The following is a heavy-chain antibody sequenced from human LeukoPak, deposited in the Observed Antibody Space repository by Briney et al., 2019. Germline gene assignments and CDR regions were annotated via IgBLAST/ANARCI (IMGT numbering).Heavy chain of an antibody. J-gene: IGHJ3*02. CDR3: AKDTSYLVGATRGDAFDI. CDR1: GFTFDDYA. V-gene: IGHV3-9*01. D-gene: IGHD1-26*01. Sequence: PGRSLRLSCAASGFTFDDYAMHWVRQAPGKGLEWVSGISWNSGSIGYADSVKGRFTISRDNAKNSLYLQMNSLRAEDTALYYCAKDTSYLVGATRGDAFDIWGQGTMVTVSS. CDR2: ISWNSGSI.